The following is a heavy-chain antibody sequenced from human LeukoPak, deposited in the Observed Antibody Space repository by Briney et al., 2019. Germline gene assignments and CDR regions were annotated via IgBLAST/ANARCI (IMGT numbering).Heavy chain of an antibody. CDR3: ARGGRSSDTFDF. V-gene: IGHV3-13*01. J-gene: IGHJ4*02. CDR1: GFVFSRKD. Sequence: PGGSLRLSCAASGFVFSRKDMHWIRQVRGKGLEWVSTIGVVSDTYYSDSVKGRFFISREDDKNSLYLQMNSLTAGDTGVYCCARGGRSSDTFDFGGQGILVTVSS. CDR2: IGVVSDT. D-gene: IGHD1-26*01.